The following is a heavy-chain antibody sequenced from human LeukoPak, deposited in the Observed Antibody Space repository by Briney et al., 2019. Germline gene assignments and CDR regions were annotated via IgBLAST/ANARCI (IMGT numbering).Heavy chain of an antibody. J-gene: IGHJ6*03. CDR2: INPNSGGT. Sequence: ASVKVSCKASGYTFTGHYMHWVRQAPGQGLEWMGWINPNSGGTNYAQKFQGGVTMTRDTSISTAYMELSRLRSDDTAVYYCATYYYYYMDVWGKGTTVTISS. CDR1: GYTFTGHY. V-gene: IGHV1-2*02. CDR3: ATYYYYYMDV.